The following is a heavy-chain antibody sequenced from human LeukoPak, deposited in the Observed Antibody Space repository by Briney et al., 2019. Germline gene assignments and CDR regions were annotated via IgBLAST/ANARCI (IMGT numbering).Heavy chain of an antibody. V-gene: IGHV4-34*01. Sequence: SETLSLTCAVYGGSFSGYYWSWIRQPPGKGLEWIGEINHSGSTNYNPSLKSRVTISVDTSKNQFSLKLSSVTAADTAVYYCARTMIVVVTARRSAFDIWGQGTMVTVSS. CDR2: INHSGST. D-gene: IGHD3-22*01. CDR3: ARTMIVVVTARRSAFDI. CDR1: GGSFSGYY. J-gene: IGHJ3*02.